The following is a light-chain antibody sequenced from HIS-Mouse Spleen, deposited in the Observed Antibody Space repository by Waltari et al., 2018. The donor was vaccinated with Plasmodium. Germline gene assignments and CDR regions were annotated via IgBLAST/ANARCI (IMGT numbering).Light chain of an antibody. CDR1: ALPKNY. CDR3: YSTDSSGNHWV. J-gene: IGLJ3*02. Sequence: SYELTHPPSVSVSPGQTARITCSGDALPKNYASLYQQKSGQAPVLVIYEDSKRPSGIPERFSGSSSGTMATLTISGAQVEDEADYYCYSTDSSGNHWVFGGGTKLTVL. V-gene: IGLV3-10*01. CDR2: EDS.